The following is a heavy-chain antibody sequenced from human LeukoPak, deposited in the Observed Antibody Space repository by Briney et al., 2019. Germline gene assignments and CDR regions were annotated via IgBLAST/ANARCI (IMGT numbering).Heavy chain of an antibody. CDR3: ARYDSSSSVDY. CDR2: IKPSVNNA. D-gene: IGHD6-6*01. V-gene: IGHV1-46*01. Sequence: GASVKVSCKASGYTFTNYFMHWVRQAPGQGLEWMGLIKPSVNNASYAQSFQGRVTMTRDTSTSTVYMELSSLKSEDVAVYYCARYDSSSSVDYWGQGTLVTVSS. J-gene: IGHJ4*02. CDR1: GYTFTNYF.